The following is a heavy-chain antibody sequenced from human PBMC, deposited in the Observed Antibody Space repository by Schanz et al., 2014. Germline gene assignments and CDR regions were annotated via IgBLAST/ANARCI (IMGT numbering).Heavy chain of an antibody. CDR1: GFSLSSYN. J-gene: IGHJ4*02. V-gene: IGHV3-21*01. Sequence: VQLVESGGGLVKPGESLRLSCAASGFSLSSYNMNWVRQAPGKGLEWVSSISSSSSYIYYADSVKGRFTISRDNSKNTLYLQMNSLRAEDTAVYYCAVLGGFGELPLDYRGQGTLVTVSS. CDR3: AVLGGFGELPLDY. D-gene: IGHD3-10*01. CDR2: ISSSSSYI.